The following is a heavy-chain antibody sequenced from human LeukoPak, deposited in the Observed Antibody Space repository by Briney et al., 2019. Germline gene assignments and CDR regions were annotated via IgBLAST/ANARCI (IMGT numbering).Heavy chain of an antibody. D-gene: IGHD5-24*01. V-gene: IGHV3-53*01. Sequence: PGGSLRLSCAASGFTVSSNYMSWVRQAPGKGLEWVSVIYSSGSTYYADSVKGRFTISRDNSKNTLYLQMNSLRAEDTAVYYCARTAEMSTMDWGQGTLVTVSS. J-gene: IGHJ4*02. CDR2: IYSSGST. CDR1: GFTVSSNY. CDR3: ARTAEMSTMD.